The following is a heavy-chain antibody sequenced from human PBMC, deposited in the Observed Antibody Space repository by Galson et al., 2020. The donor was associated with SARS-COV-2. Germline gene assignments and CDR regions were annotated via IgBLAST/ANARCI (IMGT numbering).Heavy chain of an antibody. D-gene: IGHD2-15*01. CDR3: ATGIGWHFNL. CDR1: EFTFNRDSW. J-gene: IGHJ2*01. Sequence: GESLKISCAASEFTFNRDSWMTWVRQAPGKGLEWVAHIKGDDTGIHYVGSVEGRFTMSTDNTKKSVFLQMNSLRVEDTAVYYCATGIGWHFNLWGRGTLVTVSS. CDR2: IKGDDTGI. V-gene: IGHV3-7*01.